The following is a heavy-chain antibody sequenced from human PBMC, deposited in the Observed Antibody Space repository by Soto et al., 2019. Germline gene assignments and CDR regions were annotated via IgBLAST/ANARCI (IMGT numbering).Heavy chain of an antibody. CDR2: ISYDGSNK. V-gene: IGHV3-30-3*01. Sequence: GGSLRLSCAASGFTFSSYAMHWVRQAPGKGLEWVAVISYDGSNKYYADSVKGRFTISRDNSKNTLYLQMNSLRAEDTAVYYCARECRSGGSCYPDYYYYGMDVWGQGTTVTVSS. J-gene: IGHJ6*02. CDR3: ARECRSGGSCYPDYYYYGMDV. D-gene: IGHD2-15*01. CDR1: GFTFSSYA.